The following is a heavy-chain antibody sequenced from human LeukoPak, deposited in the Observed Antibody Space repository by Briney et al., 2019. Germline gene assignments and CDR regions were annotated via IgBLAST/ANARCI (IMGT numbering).Heavy chain of an antibody. J-gene: IGHJ5*02. V-gene: IGHV4-39*01. CDR2: IYYTGTT. D-gene: IGHD6-13*01. CDR1: GGSISSAAYY. Sequence: SETLSLTCTVSGGSISSAAYYWGWVRQPPGKGLDWIGSIYYTGTTYYSPSLQTRATLSFDTSKDQFSLKLTSVTAADTAVYFCARRPIAAGNNWFDPWGQGTLVTVSS. CDR3: ARRPIAAGNNWFDP.